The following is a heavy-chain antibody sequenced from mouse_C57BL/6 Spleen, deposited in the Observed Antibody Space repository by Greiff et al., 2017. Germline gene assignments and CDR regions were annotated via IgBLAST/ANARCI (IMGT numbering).Heavy chain of an antibody. Sequence: VQLQQPGAELVKPGASVKMSCKASGYTFTTYPIEWMKQNHGKSLEWIGNFHPYNDDTKYNEKFKGKATLTVEKSSSTVYLELSRLTSDDSAVYYCALIYYGNYYAMDYWGQGTSVTVSS. CDR1: GYTFTTYP. CDR3: ALIYYGNYYAMDY. D-gene: IGHD2-1*01. J-gene: IGHJ4*01. CDR2: FHPYNDDT. V-gene: IGHV1-47*01.